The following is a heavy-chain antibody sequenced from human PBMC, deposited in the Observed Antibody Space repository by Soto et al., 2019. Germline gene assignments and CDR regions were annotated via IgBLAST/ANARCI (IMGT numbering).Heavy chain of an antibody. CDR1: GLIFRDYA. Sequence: EVQLLESGGDSVQPGGSLRLSCAASGLIFRDYAMNWVRQAPGKGLEWVSVITDSGSGTYYADSVKGRFTISRDNSKNTLYMQMNSLRADDTAIDYCAKADYAGSYDDAFDIWGRGTMVTVS. CDR3: AKADYAGSYDDAFDI. D-gene: IGHD3-10*01. V-gene: IGHV3-23*01. CDR2: ITDSGSGT. J-gene: IGHJ3*02.